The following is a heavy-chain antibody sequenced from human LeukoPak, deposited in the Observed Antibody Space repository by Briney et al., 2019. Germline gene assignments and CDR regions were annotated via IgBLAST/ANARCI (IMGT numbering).Heavy chain of an antibody. Sequence: SETLSLTCTVSGGSISSSAYHWGWIRQPPGKGLEWIGTIHSSGRTYYNLSLKSRVTISVDTSKNQFSLNLRSVTAADTAVYYCARDFRVGYSSSYELYAFDIWGQGTMVTVSS. V-gene: IGHV4-39*07. D-gene: IGHD6-13*01. CDR1: GGSISSSAYH. J-gene: IGHJ3*02. CDR3: ARDFRVGYSSSYELYAFDI. CDR2: IHSSGRT.